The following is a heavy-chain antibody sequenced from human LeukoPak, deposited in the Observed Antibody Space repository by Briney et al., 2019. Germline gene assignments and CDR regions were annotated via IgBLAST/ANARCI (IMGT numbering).Heavy chain of an antibody. J-gene: IGHJ2*01. CDR3: ARDRGGGRAADYWYFDL. V-gene: IGHV1-69*13. D-gene: IGHD2-15*01. CDR2: IIPIFGTA. CDR1: GGTFSSYA. Sequence: SVKVSCKASGGTFSSYAISWVRQAPGQGLEWMGGIIPIFGTANYAQKFQGRVTITADESTSTAYMELSSLRSEDTAVYYCARDRGGGRAADYWYFDLWGRGTLVTVPS.